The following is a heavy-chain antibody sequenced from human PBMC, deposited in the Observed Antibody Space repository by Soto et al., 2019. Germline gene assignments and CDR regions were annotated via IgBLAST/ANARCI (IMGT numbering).Heavy chain of an antibody. V-gene: IGHV4-59*01. CDR1: GGSISSYY. CDR2: IYYSGST. Sequence: SETLSLTCTVSGGSISSYYWRWIRQPPGKGLEWIGYIYYSGSTNYNPSLKSRVTISVDTSKNQFSLKLSSVTAADTAVYYCAREGKDYDCWSGHLFDPWGQGTLVTSPQ. J-gene: IGHJ5*02. D-gene: IGHD3-3*01. CDR3: AREGKDYDCWSGHLFDP.